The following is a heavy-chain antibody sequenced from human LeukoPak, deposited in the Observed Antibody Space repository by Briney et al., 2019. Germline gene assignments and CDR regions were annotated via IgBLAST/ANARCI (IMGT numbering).Heavy chain of an antibody. CDR1: GGSFSGYY. V-gene: IGHV4-34*01. J-gene: IGHJ1*01. CDR3: ARGPYLGYYARGDRFGYFQR. Sequence: SETLSLTCAVYGGSFSGYYWSWIRQPPGKGREWIGEINHSGSTNYNPSLKSRVTISVDTSKNQFSLKLSSVTAADTAVYYCARGPYLGYYARGDRFGYFQRWGQGTLVTVSS. CDR2: INHSGST. D-gene: IGHD3-10*01.